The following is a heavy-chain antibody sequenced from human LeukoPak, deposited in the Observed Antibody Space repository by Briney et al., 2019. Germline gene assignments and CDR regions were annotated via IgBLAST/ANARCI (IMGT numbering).Heavy chain of an antibody. CDR3: ARVPTQPSSIAAAGVNWFDP. CDR2: INPNSGGT. D-gene: IGHD6-13*01. V-gene: IGHV1-2*02. J-gene: IGHJ5*02. CDR1: GYTFTGYY. Sequence: ASVKVSCKASGYTFTGYYMHWVRQAPGQGLEWMGWINPNSGGTNYAPKFQGRVTMTRDTSISTAYMELSRLRSADTAVYYCARVPTQPSSIAAAGVNWFDPWGQGTLVTVSS.